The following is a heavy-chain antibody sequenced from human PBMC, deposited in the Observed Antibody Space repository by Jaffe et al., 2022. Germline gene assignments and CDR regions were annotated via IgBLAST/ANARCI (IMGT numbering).Heavy chain of an antibody. J-gene: IGHJ4*02. D-gene: IGHD1-26*01. CDR2: IDWDDDK. Sequence: QVTLKESGPALVKPTQTLTLTCTFSGFSLSTSGMRASWIRQPPGKALEWLARIDWDDDKFYSTSLKTRLTISKDTSKNQVVLTMTNMDPVDTATYYCAGGGSYSFDYWGQGTLVTVSS. CDR3: AGGGSYSFDY. CDR1: GFSLSTSGMR. V-gene: IGHV2-70*04.